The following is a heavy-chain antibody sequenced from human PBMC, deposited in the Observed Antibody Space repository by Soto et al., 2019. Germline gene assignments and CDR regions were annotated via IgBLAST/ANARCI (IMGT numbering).Heavy chain of an antibody. Sequence: PGGSLRLSCVVSGFTFSNYVMQWVRQAPGKGLEWVALIWDDGTNKYYADSVRGRFTVSRDNSKNTLFLQMNSLRVEDTAVYYCARGGGAFDIWGQGTMVTVSS. CDR2: IWDDGTNK. V-gene: IGHV3-33*01. J-gene: IGHJ3*02. CDR3: ARGGGAFDI. CDR1: GFTFSNYV. D-gene: IGHD3-16*01.